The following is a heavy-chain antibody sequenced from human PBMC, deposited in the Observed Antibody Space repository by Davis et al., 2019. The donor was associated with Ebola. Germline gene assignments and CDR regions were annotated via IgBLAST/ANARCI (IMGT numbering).Heavy chain of an antibody. Sequence: ETLSLTCTVSGDSISGYYWSWVRQAPGKGLEWVSSISSDSDYIYYADSAKGRFTISRDNAKNSLYLRLNSLRAEDTALYHCARVNAVTGYSRFDSWGQGTLVTVSS. CDR2: ISSDSDYI. CDR3: ARVNAVTGYSRFDS. J-gene: IGHJ5*01. CDR1: GDSISGYY. D-gene: IGHD3-9*01. V-gene: IGHV3-21*04.